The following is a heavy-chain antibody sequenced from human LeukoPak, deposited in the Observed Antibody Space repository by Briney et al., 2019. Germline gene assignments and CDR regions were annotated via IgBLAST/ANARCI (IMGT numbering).Heavy chain of an antibody. V-gene: IGHV3-23*01. CDR3: AKDLAMVRALDV. J-gene: IGHJ6*02. CDR2: ISGSGGST. CDR1: GFTFNSYA. Sequence: GGSLRLSCAASGFTFNSYAMSWVRQAPGKGLEWVSAISGSGGSTYYADSVKGRFTISRDNSKNTLYLQMNSLRAEDTAVYYCAKDLAMVRALDVWGQGTTVTVSS. D-gene: IGHD3-10*01.